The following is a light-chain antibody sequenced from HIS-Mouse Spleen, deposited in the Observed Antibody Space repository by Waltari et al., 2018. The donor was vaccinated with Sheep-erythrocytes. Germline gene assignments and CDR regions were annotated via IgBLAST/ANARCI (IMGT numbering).Light chain of an antibody. V-gene: IGLV2-8*01. J-gene: IGLJ3*02. CDR1: SSDVGGYNY. CDR2: EVS. Sequence: QSALTQPPSASGSPGQSVTISCTGTSSDVGGYNYVFWYQQHPGKAPKLMIYEVSQRPSGAPDRFCGSKSGNTASLTVSGLQAEDEADYYCSSYAGSNNWVFGGGTKLTVL. CDR3: SSYAGSNNWV.